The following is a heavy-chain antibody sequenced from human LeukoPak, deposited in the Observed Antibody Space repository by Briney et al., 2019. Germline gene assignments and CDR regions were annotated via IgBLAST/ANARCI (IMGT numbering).Heavy chain of an antibody. V-gene: IGHV3-48*03. CDR3: ARGLYLRYYFDY. J-gene: IGHJ4*02. Sequence: GGSLRLSCAASGFTFSSYEMNWVRQAPGKGLEWVSYISSSGSTIYYADSVKGRFTISRDNAKNSLYLQMNSLRAEDTAVYYCARGLYLRYYFDYWGQGTLVTVSS. D-gene: IGHD3-10*01. CDR1: GFTFSSYE. CDR2: ISSSGSTI.